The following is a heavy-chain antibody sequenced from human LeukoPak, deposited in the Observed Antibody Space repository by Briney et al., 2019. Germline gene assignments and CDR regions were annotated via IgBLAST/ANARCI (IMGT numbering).Heavy chain of an antibody. CDR2: ISAYNGNT. CDR3: ARQRSPDTYYYYMDV. D-gene: IGHD1-1*01. CDR1: GYTFTSYG. Sequence: ASVKVSCKASGYTFTSYGISWVRQAPGQGLEWMGWISAYNGNTNYAQKLQGRVTMTTDTSTSTAYMELRSLRSDDTAAYYCARQRSPDTYYYYMDVWGKGTTVTVSS. J-gene: IGHJ6*03. V-gene: IGHV1-18*01.